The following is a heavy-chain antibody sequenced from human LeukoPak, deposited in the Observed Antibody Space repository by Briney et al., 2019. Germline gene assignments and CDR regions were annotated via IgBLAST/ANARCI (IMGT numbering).Heavy chain of an antibody. CDR2: INTDGGTT. V-gene: IGHV3-74*01. Sequence: GGSLRLSCAASGFTFSSYWMHWVRQAPGKGLVWVSRINTDGGTTTYADSVKGRFTISRDNAKNTLHLQMSSLRAEDTAVHYCARVASGSWNWFDPWGQGTLVTVSS. CDR1: GFTFSSYW. J-gene: IGHJ5*02. D-gene: IGHD1-26*01. CDR3: ARVASGSWNWFDP.